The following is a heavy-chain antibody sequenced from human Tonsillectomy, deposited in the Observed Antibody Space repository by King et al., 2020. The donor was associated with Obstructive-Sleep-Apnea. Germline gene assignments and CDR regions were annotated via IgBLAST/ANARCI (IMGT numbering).Heavy chain of an antibody. D-gene: IGHD1-26*01. J-gene: IGHJ4*02. CDR3: ARDPKEWEVQY. Sequence: VQLVESGGGVVQPGRSLRLSCAASGFTFSNYAMHWVRQAPGKGLEWVAVISYDGSKKYYADSVKGRFTISRDNSKNTLYLQMNSLRAEDTAVYYCARDPKEWEVQYWGQGTLVTVSS. CDR2: ISYDGSKK. CDR1: GFTFSNYA. V-gene: IGHV3-30*04.